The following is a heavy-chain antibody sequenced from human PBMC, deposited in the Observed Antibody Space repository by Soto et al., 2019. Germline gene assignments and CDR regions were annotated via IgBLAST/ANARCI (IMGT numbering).Heavy chain of an antibody. CDR2: INPNSGGT. D-gene: IGHD2-15*01. CDR3: ANRVDRYYYYYGMDV. J-gene: IGHJ6*02. CDR1: GYTFTGYY. Sequence: ASVKVSCKASGYTFTGYYMHWVRQAPGQGLEWMGWINPNSGGTNYAQKFQGRVTMTRDTSISTAYMELSRLRSDDTAVYYCANRVDRYYYYYGMDVWGQGTTVTVSS. V-gene: IGHV1-2*02.